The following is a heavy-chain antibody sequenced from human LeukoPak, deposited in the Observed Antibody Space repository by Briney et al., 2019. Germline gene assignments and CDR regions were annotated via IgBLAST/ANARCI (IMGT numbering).Heavy chain of an antibody. CDR2: IRYDGSNK. CDR1: GFTFSSYG. CDR3: TTDSGSPALGDV. V-gene: IGHV3-30*02. Sequence: GGSLRLSCAASGFTFSSYGMHWVRQAPDKGLEWVAFIRYDGSNKYYADSVKGRFTISKDNSKNTLYLQMNSLKTEDTAVYYCTTDSGSPALGDVWGKGTTVTVSS. D-gene: IGHD3-10*01. J-gene: IGHJ6*04.